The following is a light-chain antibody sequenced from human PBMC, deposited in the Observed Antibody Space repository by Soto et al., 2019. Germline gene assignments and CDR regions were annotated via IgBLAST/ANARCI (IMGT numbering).Light chain of an antibody. Sequence: DIVVTQSPDSLAMSLGERATINCKSSQSVLYSSNNKHYFAWYQQKPGQPPELLIYWASTRESGVPDRFSGRGSGTDFALTISSRHAEDVAVYYCQQCYYIPYTFGRRNNLEIK. CDR3: QQCYYIPYT. V-gene: IGKV4-1*01. CDR2: WAS. J-gene: IGKJ2*01. CDR1: QSVLYSSNNKHY.